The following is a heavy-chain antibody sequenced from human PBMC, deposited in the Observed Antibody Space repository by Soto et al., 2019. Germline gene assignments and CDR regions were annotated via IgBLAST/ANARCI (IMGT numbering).Heavy chain of an antibody. CDR3: AGAGGRIAAAGTVFDP. V-gene: IGHV3-30-3*01. CDR1: GFTFSSYA. Sequence: SLRLSCAASGFTFSSYAMHWVRQAPGKGLEWVAVIPYDGSNKYYADSVKGRFTISRDNSKNTLYLQMNSLRAEDTAVYYCAGAGGRIAAAGTVFDPWGQGTLVTVSS. J-gene: IGHJ5*02. CDR2: IPYDGSNK. D-gene: IGHD6-13*01.